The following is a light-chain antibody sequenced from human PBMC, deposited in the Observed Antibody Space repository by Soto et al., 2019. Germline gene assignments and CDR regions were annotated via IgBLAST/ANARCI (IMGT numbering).Light chain of an antibody. J-gene: IGKJ1*01. CDR3: KQYSSYLWT. CDR1: QTISNW. CDR2: GVS. V-gene: IGKV1-5*01. Sequence: QMTQSPSTMSESVGARVTITCRSSQTISNWLAWYQQKPGRAPKLLISGVSNLESGVPSRFSGSGSGTEFTLTINSLQPDEFATYFCKQYSSYLWTFGQGNKVDIK.